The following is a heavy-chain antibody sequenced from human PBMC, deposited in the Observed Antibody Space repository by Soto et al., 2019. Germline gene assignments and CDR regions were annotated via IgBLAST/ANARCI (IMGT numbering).Heavy chain of an antibody. CDR3: AKGGYTFAYE. Sequence: GESLKISCKGSGYSFTSHWIGWVRQPPGKGLEWVSAISPSASDTLYADSVKGRFTISRDNSQNTLFLQMTSLRADDTAVYYCAKGGYTFAYEWGQGALVTVSS. CDR1: GYSFTSHW. J-gene: IGHJ4*02. D-gene: IGHD5-18*01. CDR2: ISPSASDT. V-gene: IGHV3-23*01.